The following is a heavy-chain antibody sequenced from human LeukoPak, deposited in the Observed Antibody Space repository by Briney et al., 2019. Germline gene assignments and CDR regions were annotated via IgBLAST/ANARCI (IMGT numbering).Heavy chain of an antibody. D-gene: IGHD4-17*01. V-gene: IGHV3-11*04. Sequence: GGSLTLSCPASGFTFSDYYMSWIRQAPANGLEGVSYIRRSGSTIYYEDSVKGRITIPQYNAKNSLYLQKNSLRAEDTAMYYCARVGDYGDYGRTTAPDYWGQGTLVTVSS. CDR1: GFTFSDYY. J-gene: IGHJ4*02. CDR2: IRRSGSTI. CDR3: ARVGDYGDYGRTTAPDY.